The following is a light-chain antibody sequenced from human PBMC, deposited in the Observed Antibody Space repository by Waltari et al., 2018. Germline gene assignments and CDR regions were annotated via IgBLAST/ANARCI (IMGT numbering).Light chain of an antibody. Sequence: LSCVTEETATLACGARPSVRQYLAWYQQKPGQAPRLLIYDASSGYGTDFSLTISRLGPEDYAVYYCQKYGSLPATFGRGTKVEIK. V-gene: IGKV3-20*01. CDR2: DAS. CDR1: PSVRQY. CDR3: QKYGSLPAT. J-gene: IGKJ1*01.